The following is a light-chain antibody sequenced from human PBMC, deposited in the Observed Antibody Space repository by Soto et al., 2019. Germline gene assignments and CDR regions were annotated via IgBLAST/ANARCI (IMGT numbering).Light chain of an antibody. CDR3: QQYETFSGT. CDR2: DAS. CDR1: QGISNR. Sequence: DIQMTHSPSTLSASVGDRVTITSRASQGISNRLAWYQQKPGKAPKVVIYDASALPRGVPSRFSGSGSGTKFTLTIASLQPDDFATYYCQQYETFSGTFGPGTKVDIK. J-gene: IGKJ1*01. V-gene: IGKV1-5*01.